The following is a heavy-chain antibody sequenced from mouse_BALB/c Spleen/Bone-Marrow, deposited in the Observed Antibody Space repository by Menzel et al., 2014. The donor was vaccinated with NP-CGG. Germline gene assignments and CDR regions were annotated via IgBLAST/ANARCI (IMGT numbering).Heavy chain of an antibody. J-gene: IGHJ4*01. CDR3: ARHRYYAMDY. CDR1: GFSLTNYG. V-gene: IGHV2-6-1*01. Sequence: VQRVESGPGLVAPSQSLSITCTLSGFSLTNYGVHWVRQPPGKGLEWLVVIWSDGSTAYNSALKSRLSISKDNSKSQVFLKMNSLQTDDTAMYYCARHRYYAMDYWGQGTSVTVSS. CDR2: IWSDGST.